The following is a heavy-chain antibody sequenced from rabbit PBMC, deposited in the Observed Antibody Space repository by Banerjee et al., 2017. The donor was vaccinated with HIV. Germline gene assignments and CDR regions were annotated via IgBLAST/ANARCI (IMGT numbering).Heavy chain of an antibody. V-gene: IGHV1S40*01. CDR3: ARCAADAGYGSNL. J-gene: IGHJ4*01. CDR2: IAGSSSGFT. Sequence: QSLEESGGDLVKPGASLTLTCTASGFSFSSSDYMCWVRQAPGKGLEWIACIAGSSSGFTYSATWAKGRFTISKTSSTTVTLQMTSLTAADTATYFCARCAADAGYGSNLWGPGTLVTVS. D-gene: IGHD6-1*01. CDR1: GFSFSSSDY.